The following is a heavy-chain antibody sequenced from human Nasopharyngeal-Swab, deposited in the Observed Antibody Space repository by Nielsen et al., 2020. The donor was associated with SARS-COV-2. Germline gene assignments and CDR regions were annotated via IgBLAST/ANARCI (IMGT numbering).Heavy chain of an antibody. J-gene: IGHJ4*02. D-gene: IGHD2-8*01. CDR1: GFTFSGYS. CDR3: VRDQRLGVPMALGRAVFDY. Sequence: GGSLRLSCAVSGFTFSGYSMHWVRQATGKGLEYVSAISDTGDTTYYARSVRGRFTISRDNSKNTLFLQMGSLRTEDVAVYYCVRDQRLGVPMALGRAVFDYWGQGTLVTVSS. CDR2: ISDTGDTT. V-gene: IGHV3-64*01.